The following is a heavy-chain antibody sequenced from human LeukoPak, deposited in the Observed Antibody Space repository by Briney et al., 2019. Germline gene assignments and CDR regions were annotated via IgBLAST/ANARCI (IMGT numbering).Heavy chain of an antibody. D-gene: IGHD2/OR15-2a*01. CDR1: GFTFSGNW. V-gene: IGHV3-7*01. J-gene: IGHJ4*02. CDR2: INPDGSQI. Sequence: TGGSLRLSCEASGFTFSGNWMSWVRQAPGKGLEWVASINPDGSQILYVDSVRGRFTISRDNTKSSLYLQVNSLGAEDTALYYCAKLLGTSTTYDSWGQGARVTVSS. CDR3: AKLLGTSTTYDS.